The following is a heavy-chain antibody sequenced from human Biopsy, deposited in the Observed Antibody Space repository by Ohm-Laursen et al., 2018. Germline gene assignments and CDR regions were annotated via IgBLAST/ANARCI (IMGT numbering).Heavy chain of an antibody. CDR1: GGSISDSTYH. J-gene: IGHJ6*02. Sequence: SQTLSLTCTVSGGSISDSTYHWGWIRQSPGKGLEWIGNIYYSGNTDYSPSLKSRVTISVDTSNNQFSLKLRSVTAADTAVYYCAGATNSTGWPYYYFYGMDVWGQGTTVTVSS. CDR3: AGATNSTGWPYYYFYGMDV. CDR2: IYYSGNT. V-gene: IGHV4-39*01. D-gene: IGHD2/OR15-2a*01.